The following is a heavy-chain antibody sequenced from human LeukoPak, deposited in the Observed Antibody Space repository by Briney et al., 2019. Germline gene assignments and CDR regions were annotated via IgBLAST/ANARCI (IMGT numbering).Heavy chain of an antibody. CDR1: GGSISSGSYY. CDR2: IYYSGST. V-gene: IGHV4-61*01. J-gene: IGHJ5*02. D-gene: IGHD3-10*01. Sequence: SETLSLTCTVSGGSISSGSYYWSWIRQPPGKGLEWIGYIYYSGSTNYNPSLKSRVTISVDTSKNQFSLKLSSVTAADTAVYYCARGSNPKVRVGDWFDPWGQGTLVTVSS. CDR3: ARGSNPKVRVGDWFDP.